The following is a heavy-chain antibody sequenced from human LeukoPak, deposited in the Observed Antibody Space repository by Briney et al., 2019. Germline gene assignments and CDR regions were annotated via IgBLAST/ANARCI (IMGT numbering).Heavy chain of an antibody. J-gene: IGHJ1*01. CDR1: GFTFSTNA. CDR3: VRDGANDLFKGGAYFLD. CDR2: ISFDGSSD. D-gene: IGHD4/OR15-4a*01. V-gene: IGHV3-30-3*01. Sequence: PGGSLRLSCAASGFTFSTNAMHWVRQAPGKGLEWMAVISFDGSSDTYADPVEGRFTISRDNSKNTLYLQMNSLRNDDTAVYYCVRDGANDLFKGGAYFLDWGQGALVTVSS.